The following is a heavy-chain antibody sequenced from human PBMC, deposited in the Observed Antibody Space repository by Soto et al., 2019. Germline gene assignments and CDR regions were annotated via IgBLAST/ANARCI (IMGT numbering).Heavy chain of an antibody. CDR3: AMVDNYVTPAPQDV. J-gene: IGHJ6*02. D-gene: IGHD4-4*01. CDR1: GYIFVNYG. CDR2: VSPYTGDT. Sequence: QVQLVQSGDEMKKPGASVRVSCKASGYIFVNYGIAWVRQAPGQGLGWMGWVSPYTGDTHTASKVQGRVTMTTDTDTSTAYMDLGSLTSDDTAVYYCAMVDNYVTPAPQDVWGQGTTVTVSS. V-gene: IGHV1-18*01.